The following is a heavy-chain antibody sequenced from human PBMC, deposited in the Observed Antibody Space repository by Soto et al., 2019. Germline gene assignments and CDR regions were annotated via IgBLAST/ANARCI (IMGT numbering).Heavy chain of an antibody. CDR3: AKGEYYYGSGIPYYGMDV. D-gene: IGHD3-10*01. J-gene: IGHJ6*02. Sequence: GGSLSLSCAASGFTFSSYGRHWVRQAPGKGLEWVAVISYDGTNKYYADSVKGRFTISRDSSKNTLYLEMNSLRAEDMAIYYCAKGEYYYGSGIPYYGMDVWGQGTTVTVYS. CDR1: GFTFSSYG. V-gene: IGHV3-30*18. CDR2: ISYDGTNK.